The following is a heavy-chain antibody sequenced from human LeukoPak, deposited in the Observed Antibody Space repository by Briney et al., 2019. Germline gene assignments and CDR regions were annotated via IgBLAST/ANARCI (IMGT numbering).Heavy chain of an antibody. D-gene: IGHD1-26*01. CDR2: INWNSGDI. V-gene: IGHV3-9*01. J-gene: IGHJ4*02. CDR1: GFTFDDYG. CDR3: AKTSNTGSDGYYFDY. Sequence: PGGSLRLSCAASGFTFDDYGMHWVRQAPGKGLEWVSGINWNSGDIDYADSVKGRFTISRDNAKNSLYLQMNSLRAEDTAFYYCAKTSNTGSDGYYFDYWGQGTLVTVSS.